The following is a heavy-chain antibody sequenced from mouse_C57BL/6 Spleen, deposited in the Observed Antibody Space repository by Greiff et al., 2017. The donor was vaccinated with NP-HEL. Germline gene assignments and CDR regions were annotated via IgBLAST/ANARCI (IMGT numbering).Heavy chain of an antibody. CDR1: GYTFTSYW. V-gene: IGHV1-61*01. CDR3: ARGRIYYYGSSYVGFAY. Sequence: QVQLQQPGAELVRPGSSVKLSCKASGYTFTSYWMDWVKQRPGQGLEWIGNIYPSDSETHYNQKFKDKATLTVDKSSSTAYMQLSSLTSEDSAVYYCARGRIYYYGSSYVGFAYWGQGTLVTVSA. D-gene: IGHD1-1*01. CDR2: IYPSDSET. J-gene: IGHJ3*01.